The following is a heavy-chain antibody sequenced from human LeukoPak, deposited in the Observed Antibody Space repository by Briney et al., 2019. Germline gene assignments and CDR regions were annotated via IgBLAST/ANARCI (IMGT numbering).Heavy chain of an antibody. D-gene: IGHD2/OR15-2a*01. CDR1: GGSISSHY. V-gene: IGHV4-59*11. CDR3: ARVGWPVLLIDS. J-gene: IGHJ5*01. CDR2: IYYSGTT. Sequence: PSETLSLTCTVSGGSISSHYWSWIRQPPGTGLEWIGYIYYSGTTSYNPSLKSRVTISLGTSKNQFSLKVSSVTAADTAVYYCARVGWPVLLIDSWGQGTLVTVSS.